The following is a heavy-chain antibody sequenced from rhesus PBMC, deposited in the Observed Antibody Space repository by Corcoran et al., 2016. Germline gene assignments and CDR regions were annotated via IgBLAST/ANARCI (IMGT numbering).Heavy chain of an antibody. V-gene: IGHV3-115*02. J-gene: IGHJ4*01. Sequence: EVQLAESGGGLVQPGGSLRLSCAASGFTFSGSAMHWVRQAPGKGLESVSDIGVDSSYTHYADSVKGRFTSSRDNAKNSLFLQMNSLRAEDTAVYYCTRGLRVAGTGFDYWGQGVLVTVSS. D-gene: IGHD1-1-1*01. CDR3: TRGLRVAGTGFDY. CDR2: IGVDSSYT. CDR1: GFTFSGSA.